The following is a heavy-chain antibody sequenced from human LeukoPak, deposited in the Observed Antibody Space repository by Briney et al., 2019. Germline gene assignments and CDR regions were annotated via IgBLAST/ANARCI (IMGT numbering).Heavy chain of an antibody. CDR3: ARDRRYYDFWSGYTFDY. V-gene: IGHV3-48*01. J-gene: IGHJ4*02. CDR2: ISSSSSTI. CDR1: GFTFRSYA. Sequence: GGSLRLSCAASGFTFRSYAMSWVRQAPGKGLEWVSYISSSSSTIYYADSVKGRFTISRDNAKNSLYLQMNSLRAEDTAVYYCARDRRYYDFWSGYTFDYWGQGTLVTVSS. D-gene: IGHD3-3*01.